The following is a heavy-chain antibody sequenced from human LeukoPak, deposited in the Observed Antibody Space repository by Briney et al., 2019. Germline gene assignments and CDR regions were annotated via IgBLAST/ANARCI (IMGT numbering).Heavy chain of an antibody. CDR1: GFPFHSYG. CDR3: AKDRRRYCSGGSCYGPKDY. J-gene: IGHJ4*02. CDR2: ISYEGSNK. D-gene: IGHD2-15*01. V-gene: IGHV3-30*18. Sequence: GGSLRPSCAASGFPFHSYGMHWVRQAPGKGLEWVAVISYEGSNKYYADSVKGRFTISRDNSKNMLYLQMNSLRAEDTAVYCCAKDRRRYCSGGSCYGPKDYWGQGTLVTVSS.